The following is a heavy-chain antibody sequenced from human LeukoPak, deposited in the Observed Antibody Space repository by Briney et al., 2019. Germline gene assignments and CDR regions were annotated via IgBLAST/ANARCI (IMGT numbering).Heavy chain of an antibody. CDR1: GFTFSRYA. CDR3: SKGDWGDD. J-gene: IGHJ4*02. Sequence: PGGSLRLSCAASGFTFSRYAMSWVRQAPGKGLEWVSVISDSGGSTNYADSVKGRFTVSRDNSISTLYLQMDSLRTDDTAVYYCSKGDWGDDWGQGALVTVSS. CDR2: ISDSGGST. D-gene: IGHD3-16*01. V-gene: IGHV3-23*01.